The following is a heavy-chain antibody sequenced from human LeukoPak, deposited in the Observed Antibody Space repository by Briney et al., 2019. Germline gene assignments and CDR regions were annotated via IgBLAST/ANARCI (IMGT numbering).Heavy chain of an antibody. D-gene: IGHD1-1*01. CDR2: ISSSSSTV. Sequence: GGSLRLSCAASGFTFSSYSMNWVRQAPGKGLEWVSYISSSSSTVYYADSVKGRFTISRDNAKNSLYLQMNSLRAEDTAVYYCARDPTTNPRNVWGQGTTVTVSS. CDR1: GFTFSSYS. CDR3: ARDPTTNPRNV. V-gene: IGHV3-48*04. J-gene: IGHJ6*02.